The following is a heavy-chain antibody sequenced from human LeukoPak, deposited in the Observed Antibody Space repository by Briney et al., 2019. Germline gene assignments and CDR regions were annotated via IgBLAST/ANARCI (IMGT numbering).Heavy chain of an antibody. V-gene: IGHV4-39*07. Sequence: TETLSLTCSVSGASISSGSNYWGWIRQPPVKTLEWIGSIYSSGSTYYNSSLQSRVIIIIDTPKNHFSLTLSSVTAADTAVYYCARVSSSWYQDWYFDLWGRGTLVTVSS. J-gene: IGHJ2*01. D-gene: IGHD6-13*01. CDR3: ARVSSSWYQDWYFDL. CDR2: IYSSGST. CDR1: GASISSGSNY.